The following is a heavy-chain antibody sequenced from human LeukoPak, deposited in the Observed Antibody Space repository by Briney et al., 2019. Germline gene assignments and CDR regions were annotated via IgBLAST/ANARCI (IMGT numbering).Heavy chain of an antibody. CDR1: GGSISSYY. J-gene: IGHJ6*02. V-gene: IGHV4-59*01. Sequence: SETLSLTCTVSGGSISSYYWSWIRQPPGKGLEWIGYNYYSGSTNYNPSLKSRVTISVDTSKNQFSLKLSSVTAADTAVYYCARDDSRDGSNYNYYGTDVWGQGTTVTVSS. CDR3: ARDDSRDGSNYNYYGTDV. CDR2: NYYSGST. D-gene: IGHD5-24*01.